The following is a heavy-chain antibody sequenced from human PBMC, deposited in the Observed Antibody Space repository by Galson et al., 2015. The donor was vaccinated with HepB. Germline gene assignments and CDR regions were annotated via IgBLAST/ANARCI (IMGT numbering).Heavy chain of an antibody. J-gene: IGHJ4*02. CDR2: IWYDGSNK. Sequence: SLRLSCAASGFTFSSYGMHWVRQAPGKGLEWVAVIWYDGSNKYYADSVKGRFTISRDNSKNTLYLQMNSLRAEDTAVYYCARDPNVLLWFGEFTIDYWGQGTLVTVSS. V-gene: IGHV3-33*01. CDR3: ARDPNVLLWFGEFTIDY. CDR1: GFTFSSYG. D-gene: IGHD3-10*01.